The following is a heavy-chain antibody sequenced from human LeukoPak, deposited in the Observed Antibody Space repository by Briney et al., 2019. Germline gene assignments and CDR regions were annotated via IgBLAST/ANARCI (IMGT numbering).Heavy chain of an antibody. V-gene: IGHV3-30*02. J-gene: IGHJ6*03. D-gene: IGHD3-16*01. Sequence: GGSLRLSCAASGFTFSSYGMHWVRQAPGKGLEWVAFIRYDGSSKYYADSVKGRFTISRDNSKNTLYLQMNSLRAEDTAVYYCARGGNYYYYMDVWGKGTTVTVSS. CDR2: IRYDGSSK. CDR1: GFTFSSYG. CDR3: ARGGNYYYYMDV.